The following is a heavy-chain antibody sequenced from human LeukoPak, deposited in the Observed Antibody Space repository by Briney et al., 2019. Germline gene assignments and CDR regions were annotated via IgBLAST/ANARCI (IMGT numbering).Heavy chain of an antibody. CDR3: AKVRLPVYDFWSGYYPGPFDY. V-gene: IGHV3-23*01. J-gene: IGHJ4*02. CDR2: ISGSGGST. Sequence: PGGSLRLSCAASGFTFSSYAMSWVRQAPGKGLEWVSAISGSGGSTYYADSVKGRFTISRDNSKNTLYLQMNSLRAEDTAVYYCAKVRLPVYDFWSGYYPGPFDYWGQGTLVTVSS. CDR1: GFTFSSYA. D-gene: IGHD3-3*01.